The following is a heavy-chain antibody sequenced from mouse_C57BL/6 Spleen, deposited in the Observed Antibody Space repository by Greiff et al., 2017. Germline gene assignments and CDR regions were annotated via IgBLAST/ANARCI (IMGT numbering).Heavy chain of an antibody. CDR1: GFTFSDYY. J-gene: IGHJ2*01. CDR2: ISNGGGST. CDR3: ARYDYVFDY. Sequence: EVKLMESGGGLVQPGGSLKLSCAASGFTFSDYYMYWVRQTPEKRLEWVAYISNGGGSTYYPDTVKGRFTISRDNAKNTLYLQMSRLKSEDTAMYYCARYDYVFDYWGQGTTLTVSS. D-gene: IGHD2-4*01. V-gene: IGHV5-12*01.